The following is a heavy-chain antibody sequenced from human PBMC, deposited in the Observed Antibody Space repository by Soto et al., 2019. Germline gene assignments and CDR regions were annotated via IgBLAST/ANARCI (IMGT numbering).Heavy chain of an antibody. CDR2: MSYDGSNK. Sequence: QVQLVESGGGVVQPGRSLRLSCAASGFTFSSYGMHWVRQAPGTGLEWVSIMSYDGSNKYYVDSVKGRFTISRDNSKNTLYLQMKSLRAEDAAVYYCAKDRYVGYAYRASYSGMDVWGQGTTVTVSS. V-gene: IGHV3-30*18. CDR1: GFTFSSYG. D-gene: IGHD3-10*02. CDR3: AKDRYVGYAYRASYSGMDV. J-gene: IGHJ6*02.